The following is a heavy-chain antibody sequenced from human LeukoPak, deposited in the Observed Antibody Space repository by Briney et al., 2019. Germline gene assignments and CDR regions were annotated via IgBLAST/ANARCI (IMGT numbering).Heavy chain of an antibody. CDR3: TRELKNLAEDSSSVSNYYYMDV. CDR2: LIPIFRTA. D-gene: IGHD6-6*01. V-gene: IGHV1-69*05. CDR1: GATFSSYA. J-gene: IGHJ6*03. Sequence: GTSGKLSCKAAGATFSSYAISWGRESPRQRLKWRRGLIPIFRTANYAQKCQGRVTITKDESTSTAYMELSSLRSEDTAVYYCTRELKNLAEDSSSVSNYYYMDVWGKGTTVTVSS.